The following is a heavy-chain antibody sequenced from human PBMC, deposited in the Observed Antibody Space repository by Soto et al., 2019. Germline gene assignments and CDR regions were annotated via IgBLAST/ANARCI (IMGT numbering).Heavy chain of an antibody. CDR3: AANHPYCTNGVCYQFDY. V-gene: IGHV1-8*02. CDR1: GYTFTSYY. Sequence: ASVKVSCKASGYTFTSYYMHWVRQATGQGLEWMGRINPNSGNTGYAQKFQGRVTMTRNTSISTAYMELSSLRSEDTAVYYCAANHPYCTNGVCYQFDYWGQGTLVTVSS. J-gene: IGHJ4*02. D-gene: IGHD2-8*01. CDR2: INPNSGNT.